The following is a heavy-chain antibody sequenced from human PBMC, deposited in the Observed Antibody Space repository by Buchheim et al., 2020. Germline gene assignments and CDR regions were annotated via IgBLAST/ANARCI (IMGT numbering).Heavy chain of an antibody. J-gene: IGHJ6*02. V-gene: IGHV3-30*18. CDR3: AKTVAAAGPYGMDV. D-gene: IGHD6-13*01. CDR1: GFTFSSYG. CDR2: ISNDGSNE. Sequence: QVQLVESGGGVVQPGRSLRLSCAASGFTFSSYGMHWVRQAPGKGLEWVAVISNDGSNEYYADSVKGRFTISRDNSKNTLYLQMNSLRAEDTAVYYCAKTVAAAGPYGMDVWGQGTT.